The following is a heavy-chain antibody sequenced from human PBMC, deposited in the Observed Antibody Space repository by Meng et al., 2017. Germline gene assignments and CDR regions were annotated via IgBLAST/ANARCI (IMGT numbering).Heavy chain of an antibody. CDR2: ISYGGSNK. V-gene: IGHV3-30*06. CDR1: GFTFSSDG. Sequence: QVELVGSGGGVVQPGRSLRLSCAASGFTFSSDGMHWVRQAPGKGLEWVAVISYGGSNKYYADSVKGRFTISRDNSKNTLYLQMNSLRAEDTAVYYCARELYLAEFDPWGQGTLVTVSS. D-gene: IGHD2-2*02. J-gene: IGHJ5*02. CDR3: ARELYLAEFDP.